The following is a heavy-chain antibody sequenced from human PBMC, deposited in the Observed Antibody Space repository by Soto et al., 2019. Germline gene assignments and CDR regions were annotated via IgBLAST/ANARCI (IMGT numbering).Heavy chain of an antibody. CDR1: GDSVSSNSAA. Sequence: KQSPTLSLTCAISGDSVSSNSAAWNWIRQSPSRGLEWLGRTYYRSKWYNDYAVSVKSRITINPDTSKNQFSLQLNSVTPEDTAVYYCARDARFRRQWRGGDWFDPWGQGTLVTVSS. CDR2: TYYRSKWYN. CDR3: ARDARFRRQWRGGDWFDP. V-gene: IGHV6-1*01. D-gene: IGHD6-19*01. J-gene: IGHJ5*02.